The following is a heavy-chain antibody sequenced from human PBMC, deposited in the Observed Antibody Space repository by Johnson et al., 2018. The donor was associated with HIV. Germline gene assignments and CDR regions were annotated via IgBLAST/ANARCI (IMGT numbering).Heavy chain of an antibody. J-gene: IGHJ3*01. CDR2: IWPAGNNR. CDR1: GLTLSAYG. Sequence: QVQLVESGGGVVQPGTSLRLSCEASGLTLSAYGLHWVRQAPGKGLEWVAVIWPAGNNRYYADSVKGRFTISRDDSKSIAYLQMNSLKADDTAVYYCTGGRDLRAFDVWGQGTMVTVSS. D-gene: IGHD7-27*01. V-gene: IGHV3-33*01. CDR3: TGGRDLRAFDV.